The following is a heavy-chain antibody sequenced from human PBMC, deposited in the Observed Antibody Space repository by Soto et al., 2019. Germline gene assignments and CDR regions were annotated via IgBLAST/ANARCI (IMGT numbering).Heavy chain of an antibody. CDR3: ARDTSSSSGWSRGMDV. J-gene: IGHJ6*02. CDR1: GFTFSTYS. Sequence: EVQLVESGGGLVKPGGSLRLSCAASGFTFSTYSMNWVRQAPGQGLEWVSSISSGSSYIHYADSVKGRFTISRDNAKNSLYLQMNSLRAEETAVYYCARDTSSSSGWSRGMDVWGQGTTVTVSS. D-gene: IGHD6-19*01. V-gene: IGHV3-21*01. CDR2: ISSGSSYI.